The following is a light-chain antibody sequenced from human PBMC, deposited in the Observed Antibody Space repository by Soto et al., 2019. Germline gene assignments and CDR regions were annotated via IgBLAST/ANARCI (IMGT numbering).Light chain of an antibody. J-gene: IGLJ2*01. CDR2: DTS. Sequence: QAVVTQEPSLTVSPGGTVTLTCGSSTGAVTSGHYPYWFLQKPGQAPRTLIYDTSNKHSWTPARFSGSLLGGKAALTLSGAQPEDEAEYYCLLSYSGARPVVFGGGTKLTVL. V-gene: IGLV7-46*01. CDR1: TGAVTSGHY. CDR3: LLSYSGARPVV.